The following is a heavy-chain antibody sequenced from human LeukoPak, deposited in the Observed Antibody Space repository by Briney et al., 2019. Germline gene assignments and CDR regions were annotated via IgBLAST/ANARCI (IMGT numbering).Heavy chain of an antibody. CDR1: GFTFSSYA. J-gene: IGHJ4*02. CDR2: LSGSGGNT. CDR3: AKRGSYDSSGYHYYFDY. D-gene: IGHD3-22*01. V-gene: IGHV3-23*01. Sequence: GGSLRLSCGASGFTFSSYAMSWLRQAPGKGLEWVSDLSGSGGNTYYADSVKGRFTISRDNSKNTLYLQMNSLRAEDTAVYYCAKRGSYDSSGYHYYFDYWGQGTLVTVSS.